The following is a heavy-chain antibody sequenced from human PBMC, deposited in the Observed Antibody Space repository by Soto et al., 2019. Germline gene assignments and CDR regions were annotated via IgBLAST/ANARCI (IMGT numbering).Heavy chain of an antibody. V-gene: IGHV3-23*01. D-gene: IGHD3-3*01. CDR3: ANPYDFWSGYLYGMDV. CDR2: ISGVGGST. Sequence: LSCVASGFTFINYAMSWVRQAPGKGLEWVSGISGVGGSTAYADSVKGRFTISRDNSKNTVYLQMNSLRAEDTAVYFCANPYDFWSGYLYGMDVWGQGTTVTVSS. CDR1: GFTFINYA. J-gene: IGHJ6*02.